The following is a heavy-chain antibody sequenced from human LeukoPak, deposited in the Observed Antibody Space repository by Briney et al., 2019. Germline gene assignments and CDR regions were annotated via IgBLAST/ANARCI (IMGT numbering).Heavy chain of an antibody. CDR1: GFIFSNYA. Sequence: GGSLRLSCATSGFIFSNYAVNWVRQAPGKGLEWVSIISGSGDTTYYANSVKGRFTISRDNSKNTLYLQMGSLRAEDMAVYYCARDLGYSSSWYEGGYWGQGTLVTVSS. CDR2: ISGSGDTT. D-gene: IGHD6-13*01. V-gene: IGHV3-64*01. J-gene: IGHJ4*02. CDR3: ARDLGYSSSWYEGGY.